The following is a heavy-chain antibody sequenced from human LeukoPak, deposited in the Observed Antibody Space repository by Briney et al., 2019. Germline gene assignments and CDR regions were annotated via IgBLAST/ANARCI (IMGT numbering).Heavy chain of an antibody. CDR3: ARDVAGSGGFDP. J-gene: IGHJ5*02. CDR1: GFTFSSYG. V-gene: IGHV3-21*01. Sequence: GGSLRLSCAASGFTFSSYGMHWVRQAPGKGLEWVSSISSSSTYIYYADSVKGRFTISRDNPKNSLFLQMNSLRAEDTAIYYCARDVAGSGGFDPWGQGTLVTVSS. D-gene: IGHD6-19*01. CDR2: ISSSSTYI.